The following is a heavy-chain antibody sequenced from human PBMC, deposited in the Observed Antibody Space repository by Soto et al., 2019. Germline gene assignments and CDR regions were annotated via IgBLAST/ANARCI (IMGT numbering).Heavy chain of an antibody. D-gene: IGHD3-16*01. CDR3: ARAQSPGPLGWFDP. J-gene: IGHJ5*02. CDR2: ISGSGGRT. Sequence: SLRLCCAASGFNFSNYDMNWVREAPAKGLEWVSAISGSGGRTYYADSVKGRFTISRDNSKDTLYMQMNSLRDEDTAVYYCARAQSPGPLGWFDPSGQATLVTVS. V-gene: IGHV3-23*01. CDR1: GFNFSNYD.